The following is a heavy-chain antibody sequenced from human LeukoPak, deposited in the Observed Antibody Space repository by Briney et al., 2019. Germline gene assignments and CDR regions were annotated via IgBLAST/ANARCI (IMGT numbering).Heavy chain of an antibody. D-gene: IGHD3-22*01. J-gene: IGHJ4*02. V-gene: IGHV3-49*04. CDR1: GFTFGDYG. CDR2: IRSKAYGGTT. Sequence: GSLRLSCTASGFTFGDYGMSWVRQAPGKELEWVGFIRSKAYGGTTEYGASVKGRFTISRDDSKSIAYLQMNSLKAEDTAVYYCARDLTYYYDRSGYYWAYWGQGTLVTVSS. CDR3: ARDLTYYYDRSGYYWAY.